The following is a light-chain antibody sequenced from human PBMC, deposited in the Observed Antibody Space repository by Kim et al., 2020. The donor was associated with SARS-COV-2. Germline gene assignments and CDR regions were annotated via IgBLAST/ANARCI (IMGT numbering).Light chain of an antibody. CDR2: EDN. CDR1: WRHGHNF. CDR3: HSYDSNNQV. Sequence: GKTVPLSCTRRLWRHGHNFCQGDQHPPGSAPTTVIYEDNQRPSGVPDRFSGFIDYSSDSASLTIFGLQPEDEADYYCHSYDSNNQVFGGGTQLTVL. J-gene: IGLJ3*02. V-gene: IGLV6-57*03.